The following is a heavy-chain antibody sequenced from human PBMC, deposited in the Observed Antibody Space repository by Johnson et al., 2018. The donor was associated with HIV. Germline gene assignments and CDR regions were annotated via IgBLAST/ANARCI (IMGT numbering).Heavy chain of an antibody. CDR2: ISYDGSNK. J-gene: IGHJ3*02. D-gene: IGHD3-22*01. V-gene: IGHV3-30*18. CDR3: AKGDLSPYYYDSSGYLVDAFDI. CDR1: GFTFSSYG. Sequence: QMLLVESGGGVVQPGRSLRLSCAASGFTFSSYGMHWVRQAPGKGLEWVAVISYDGSNKYYADSVKGRFTISRDNSKNTLYLQMNSLRAEDTAVYYCAKGDLSPYYYDSSGYLVDAFDIWGQGTMVTVSS.